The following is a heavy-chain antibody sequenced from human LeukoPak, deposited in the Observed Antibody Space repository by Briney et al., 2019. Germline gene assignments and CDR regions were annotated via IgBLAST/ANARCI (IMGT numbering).Heavy chain of an antibody. CDR2: ISSGSTYI. Sequence: GGSLRLSCAASEFTFSTYSMNWVRQAPGKGLEWVSSISSGSTYIYYADSVKGRFTISRDNAKNSLYLQMNSLRAEDTAVYYCARASATDQHYWGQGTLVTVSS. V-gene: IGHV3-21*01. CDR1: EFTFSTYS. CDR3: ARASATDQHY. J-gene: IGHJ4*02. D-gene: IGHD2-2*01.